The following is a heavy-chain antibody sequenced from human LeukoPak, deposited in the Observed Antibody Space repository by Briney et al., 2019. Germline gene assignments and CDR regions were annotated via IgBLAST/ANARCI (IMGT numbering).Heavy chain of an antibody. CDR1: GFTFSSYA. V-gene: IGHV3-23*01. D-gene: IGHD2-2*01. CDR3: AKEQTSSGFFDY. J-gene: IGHJ4*02. Sequence: GGSLRLSCAASGFTFSSYAMSWVRQAPGKGLEWVSAISGSGTRTYYADSVKGRFTISRDNSKNALYLQMNSLRAEDRAVYYCAKEQTSSGFFDYWGQGTLVTVSS. CDR2: ISGSGTRT.